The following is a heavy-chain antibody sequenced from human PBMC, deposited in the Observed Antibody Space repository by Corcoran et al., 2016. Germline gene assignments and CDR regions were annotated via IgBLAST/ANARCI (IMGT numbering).Heavy chain of an antibody. CDR2: IYYSGST. D-gene: IGHD5-12*01. CDR3: ARAGDGYNWPDAFDI. Sequence: QVQLQESGPGLVKPSETLSLTCTVSGGSISSYYWSWIRQPPGKGLEWIGYIYYSGSTNYNPSLKSRVTISVDTSKNQFSLKLSSVTAADTAVYYCARAGDGYNWPDAFDIWGQGTMVTVSS. J-gene: IGHJ3*02. V-gene: IGHV4-59*01. CDR1: GGSISSYY.